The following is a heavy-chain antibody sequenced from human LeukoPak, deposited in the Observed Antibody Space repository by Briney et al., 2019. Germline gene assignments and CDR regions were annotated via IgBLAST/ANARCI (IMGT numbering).Heavy chain of an antibody. CDR2: IYSDNT. Sequence: GGSLRLSCTVSGFTVSSNSMSWVRQASGKGLEWVSFIYSDNTHYSGSVKGRFTISRDNSKNTLYLQMNSLRAEDTAVYYCARRAGAYSHPYDYWGQGTLVTVSS. D-gene: IGHD4/OR15-4a*01. J-gene: IGHJ4*02. V-gene: IGHV3-53*01. CDR3: ARRAGAYSHPYDY. CDR1: GFTVSSNS.